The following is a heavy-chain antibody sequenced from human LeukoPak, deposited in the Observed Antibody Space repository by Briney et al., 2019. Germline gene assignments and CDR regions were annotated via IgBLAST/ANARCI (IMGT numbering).Heavy chain of an antibody. CDR1: GFTFSSYG. CDR2: ISYDGSNK. Sequence: GKSLRLSCAASGFTFSSYGMHWVRQAPGKGLEWVAVISYDGSNKYYADSVKGRFTISRDDSKNTLYLQMNSLRAEDTAVYYCAKAYYYGSGKHWWYFDLWGRGTLVTVSS. D-gene: IGHD3-10*01. CDR3: AKAYYYGSGKHWWYFDL. V-gene: IGHV3-30*18. J-gene: IGHJ2*01.